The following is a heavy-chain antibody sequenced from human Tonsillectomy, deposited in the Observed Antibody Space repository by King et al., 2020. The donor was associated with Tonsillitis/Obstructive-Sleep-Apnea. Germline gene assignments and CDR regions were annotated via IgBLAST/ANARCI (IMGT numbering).Heavy chain of an antibody. CDR1: GFTFSSYA. CDR3: AKHAEMATTYYGMDV. D-gene: IGHD5-24*01. V-gene: IGHV3-23*04. J-gene: IGHJ6*02. CDR2: IIGSGGST. Sequence: VQLVESGGGLVQPGGSLRLSCAASGFTFSSYAMSWVRQAPGKGLEWFSAIIGSGGSTYYADSVKGRFTISRDNSKNTLYLQMNSLRAEDTAVYHCAKHAEMATTYYGMDVWGQGTTVTVSS.